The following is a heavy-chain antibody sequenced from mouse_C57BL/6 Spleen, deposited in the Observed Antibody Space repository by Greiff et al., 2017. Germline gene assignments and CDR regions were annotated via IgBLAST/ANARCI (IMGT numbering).Heavy chain of an antibody. CDR2: MSSGGSYT. Sequence: EVQRVESGGDLVKPGGSLKLSCAASGFTFSSYGMSWVRQTPDKRLEWVATMSSGGSYTYYPDSVKGRLTISRDNAKNTLYLQMSSLKSEDTAMYYCAREDYDDWYFDVWGTGTTVTVSS. V-gene: IGHV5-6*01. D-gene: IGHD2-4*01. CDR1: GFTFSSYG. CDR3: AREDYDDWYFDV. J-gene: IGHJ1*03.